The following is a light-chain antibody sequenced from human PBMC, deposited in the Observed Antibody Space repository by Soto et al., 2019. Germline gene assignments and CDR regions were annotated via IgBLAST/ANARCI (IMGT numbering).Light chain of an antibody. V-gene: IGLV2-8*01. CDR1: GSDVGGYNY. Sequence: QSALTRPPSASGSPGQSVTISCTGTGSDVGGYNYVSWYQQHPGKAPKLMIYEVSKRPSGVPDRFSGSKSGNTASLTVSGLQAEDEADYYCSSYAGSNNYVFGTGTKVTVL. CDR3: SSYAGSNNYV. CDR2: EVS. J-gene: IGLJ1*01.